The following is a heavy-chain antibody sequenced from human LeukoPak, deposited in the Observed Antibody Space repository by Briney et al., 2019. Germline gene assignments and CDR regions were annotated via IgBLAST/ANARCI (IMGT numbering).Heavy chain of an antibody. D-gene: IGHD3-22*01. Sequence: SETLSLTCSVSGGAIISYYWSWIRQPAGKGPEWIGRIYPTGNAVYNPSLKTRVTMSTDLSKKQFSLRLRSVTAADTAVYYCARLKFYDSTGYSPGYYMDVWGKGTAVTVSS. CDR3: ARLKFYDSTGYSPGYYMDV. V-gene: IGHV4-4*07. CDR1: GGAIISYY. CDR2: IYPTGNA. J-gene: IGHJ6*03.